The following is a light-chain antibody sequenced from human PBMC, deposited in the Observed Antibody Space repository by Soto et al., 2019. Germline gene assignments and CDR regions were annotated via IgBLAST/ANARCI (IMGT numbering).Light chain of an antibody. CDR3: QQYGSSYPWT. J-gene: IGKJ1*01. V-gene: IGKV3-20*01. CDR1: QSVSSNY. CDR2: GAS. Sequence: EIVLTQSPGTLSLSPGERATLSCRASQSVSSNYLGWYQQKPGQAPRLIIYGASSRATGIPDRLSGSGSGTDFTLTIRRLEPEDFAVYYCQQYGSSYPWTFGQGTKVDIK.